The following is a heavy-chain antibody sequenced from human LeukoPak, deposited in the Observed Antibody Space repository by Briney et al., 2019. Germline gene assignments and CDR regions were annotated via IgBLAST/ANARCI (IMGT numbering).Heavy chain of an antibody. V-gene: IGHV4-59*08. CDR2: IYYSGST. J-gene: IGHJ4*02. D-gene: IGHD6-13*01. CDR1: GASISGYY. CDR3: ARHDQGQQLVPFDY. Sequence: SETLSLTCTVSGASISGYYWSWIRRPPEQGLEWIGYIYYSGSTNYNPSLKSRVTISVDTSKNQFSLKLSSVTAADTAVYYCARHDQGQQLVPFDYWGQGTLLTVSS.